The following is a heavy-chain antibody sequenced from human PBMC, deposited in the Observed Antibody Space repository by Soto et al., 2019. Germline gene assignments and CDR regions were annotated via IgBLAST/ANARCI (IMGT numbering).Heavy chain of an antibody. Sequence: GGSLRLSCAASGFTFSSYAMSWVRQAPGKGLEWVSAISGSGGSTYYAGSVKGRFTISRDNSKNTLYLQMNSLRAEDTAVYYCAGGRAGVYYYYYMDVWGKGTTVTVSS. D-gene: IGHD3-16*01. J-gene: IGHJ6*03. CDR3: AGGRAGVYYYYYMDV. CDR1: GFTFSSYA. V-gene: IGHV3-23*01. CDR2: ISGSGGST.